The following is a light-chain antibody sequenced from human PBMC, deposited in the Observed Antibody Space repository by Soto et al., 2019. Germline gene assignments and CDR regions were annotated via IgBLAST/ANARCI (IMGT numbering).Light chain of an antibody. Sequence: QSVLTQPHSVSAAPGQRGTISCSGSSSNIGINFVYWYPRLPGTAPKLLIYDNNKRPSGIPDRFAGSKSGTSATLGITGLQAGDEDDYYFGTWDDSLRGGVFGGGTKLTVL. J-gene: IGLJ2*01. V-gene: IGLV1-51*01. CDR3: GTWDDSLRGGV. CDR1: SSNIGINF. CDR2: DNN.